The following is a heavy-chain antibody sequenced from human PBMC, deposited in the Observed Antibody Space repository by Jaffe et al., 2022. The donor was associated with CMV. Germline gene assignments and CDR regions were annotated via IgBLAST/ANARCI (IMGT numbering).Heavy chain of an antibody. D-gene: IGHD3-16*02. CDR2: IYYSGST. V-gene: IGHV4-39*01. Sequence: QLQLQESGPGLVKPSETLSLTCTVSGGSISSSSYYWGWIRQPPGKGLEWIGSIYYSGSTYYNPSLKSRVTISVDTSKNQFSLKLSSVTAADTAVYYCARPYNYDYVWGSYRRRLAAFDIWGQGTMVTVSS. CDR3: ARPYNYDYVWGSYRRRLAAFDI. J-gene: IGHJ3*02. CDR1: GGSISSSSYY.